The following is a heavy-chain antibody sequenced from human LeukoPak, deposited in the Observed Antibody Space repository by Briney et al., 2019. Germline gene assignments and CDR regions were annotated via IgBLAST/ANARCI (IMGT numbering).Heavy chain of an antibody. Sequence: PGGSPRLSCVASGLTFSSHWMAWVRQAPGKGLEWVANLNQDGTEKYYVDSVRGRFTISRDNAKNSLYLQMNSLRAEDTAVYYCAGRIFDLWGRGTLVTVSS. V-gene: IGHV3-7*03. D-gene: IGHD3-10*01. CDR1: GLTFSSHW. J-gene: IGHJ2*01. CDR2: LNQDGTEK. CDR3: AGRIFDL.